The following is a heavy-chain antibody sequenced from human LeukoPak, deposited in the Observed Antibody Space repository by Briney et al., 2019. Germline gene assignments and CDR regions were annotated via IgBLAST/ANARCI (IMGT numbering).Heavy chain of an antibody. CDR3: ASKTGVVGAFDI. Sequence: ASVKVSCKASGYTFTGYYMHWVRQAPGQGLEWMGWINPNSGGTNYAQKFQGRVTMTRDTSNSTDYMELSRLRADDAAVYYCASKTGVVGAFDIWGQGTMVTVSS. J-gene: IGHJ3*02. CDR2: INPNSGGT. CDR1: GYTFTGYY. V-gene: IGHV1-2*02. D-gene: IGHD7-27*01.